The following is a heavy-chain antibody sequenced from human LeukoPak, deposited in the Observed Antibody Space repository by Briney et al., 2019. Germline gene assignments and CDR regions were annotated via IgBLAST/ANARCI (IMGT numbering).Heavy chain of an antibody. V-gene: IGHV4-38-2*02. CDR1: GYSISSGYY. CDR3: ARAPWVVTEGWYFDL. Sequence: PSETLSLTCTVSGYSISSGYYWGWIRQPPGKGLERIGSIYHSGSTYYNPSLKSRVTISVDTSKNQFSLKLSSVTAADTAVYYCARAPWVVTEGWYFDLWGRGTLVTVSS. J-gene: IGHJ2*01. D-gene: IGHD4-23*01. CDR2: IYHSGST.